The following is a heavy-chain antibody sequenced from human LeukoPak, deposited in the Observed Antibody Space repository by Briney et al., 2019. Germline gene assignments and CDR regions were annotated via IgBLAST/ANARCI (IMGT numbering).Heavy chain of an antibody. CDR2: IYYSGST. J-gene: IGHJ4*02. Sequence: GSLRLSCAASGFTFSSYWMSWVRQGPGKGLEWIGSIYYSGSTYYNPSLKSRVTISVDTSKNQFSLKLSSVTAADTAVYYCARVDTAMVDYWGQGTLVTVSS. CDR3: ARVDTAMVDY. CDR1: GFTFSSYW. V-gene: IGHV4-39*07. D-gene: IGHD5-18*01.